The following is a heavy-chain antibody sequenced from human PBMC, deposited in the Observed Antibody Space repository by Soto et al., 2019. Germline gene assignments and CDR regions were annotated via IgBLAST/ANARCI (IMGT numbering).Heavy chain of an antibody. Sequence: SVKVSCKASGGTFSSYAISWVRQAPGQGLEWMGGIIPIFGTANYAQKFQGRVTITADESTSTAYMELSSLRSEDTAVYYCARTDGIDKYSSSLYGMDVWGQGTTVTVSS. CDR1: GGTFSSYA. CDR3: ARTDGIDKYSSSLYGMDV. J-gene: IGHJ6*02. V-gene: IGHV1-69*13. CDR2: IIPIFGTA. D-gene: IGHD6-13*01.